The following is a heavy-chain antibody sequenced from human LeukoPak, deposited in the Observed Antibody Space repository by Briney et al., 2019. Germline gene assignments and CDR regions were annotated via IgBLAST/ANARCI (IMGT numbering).Heavy chain of an antibody. CDR3: ARGPAVAGMVYYYYGMDV. J-gene: IGHJ6*02. V-gene: IGHV1-18*01. Sequence: ASVKVSCKASGYTFTSYGISWVRQAPGQGLEWMGWISAYNGNTNYAQKLQGRVTMTTDTSTSTAYMELRSLRSDDTAVYYCARGPAVAGMVYYYYGMDVWGQGTTVTVSS. CDR1: GYTFTSYG. CDR2: ISAYNGNT. D-gene: IGHD6-19*01.